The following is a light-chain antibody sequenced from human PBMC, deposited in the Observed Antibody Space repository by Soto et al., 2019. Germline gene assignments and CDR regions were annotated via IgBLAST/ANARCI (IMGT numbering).Light chain of an antibody. CDR2: GFS. Sequence: EFVLTQSPGTLSLSPGERATLSCRASESTSSCYFAWYQHKPGEAPRLLIYGFSSRATGIPDRFSGSGSGTDFTLTISRLEPEDFAVYFCQHYCTSPLTFGQGTKVAIK. V-gene: IGKV3-20*01. CDR1: ESTSSCY. J-gene: IGKJ1*01. CDR3: QHYCTSPLT.